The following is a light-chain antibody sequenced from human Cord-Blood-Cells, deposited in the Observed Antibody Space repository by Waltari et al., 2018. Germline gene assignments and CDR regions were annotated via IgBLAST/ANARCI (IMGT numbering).Light chain of an antibody. CDR3: QQRSNSPVT. CDR2: DAS. CDR1: QSVSSY. J-gene: IGKJ2*01. Sequence: EIVLSQSPATLSLSPGESATLSRRASQSVSSYLAWYQQKPGQAPRLLIYDASHRATGVPARFSGSGSGTDFTLTISSLEPEDFAVYYCQQRSNSPVTFGQGTKLEIK. V-gene: IGKV3-11*01.